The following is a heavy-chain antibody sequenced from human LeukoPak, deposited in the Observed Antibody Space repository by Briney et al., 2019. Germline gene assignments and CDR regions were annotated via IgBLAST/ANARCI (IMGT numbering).Heavy chain of an antibody. Sequence: PGGSLRLSCAASGFASSSSAMHWVRQAPGKGLEWVAVIPPDESNKHYVESVKGRFTVSRDNAKKSVYLQMNSLRADDTAVYYCVSVKVSTVPQSFDLWGQGTTVTVSS. D-gene: IGHD5/OR15-5a*01. CDR2: IPPDESNK. J-gene: IGHJ3*01. CDR3: VSVKVSTVPQSFDL. V-gene: IGHV3-30*07. CDR1: GFASSSSA.